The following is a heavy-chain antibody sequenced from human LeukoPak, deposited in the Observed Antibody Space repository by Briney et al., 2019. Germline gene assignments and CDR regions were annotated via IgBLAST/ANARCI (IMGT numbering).Heavy chain of an antibody. V-gene: IGHV4-34*01. D-gene: IGHD3-22*01. CDR3: ARTRHQYYYDSSGLIWFDP. CDR1: GGSISSYY. Sequence: SEALFLTCTVSGGSISSYYWSWIRQPPGKGPEWIGEINHSGSTNDNPSLKRRVTISVNTAKNQFSLKLSSVTAADTAVYYCARTRHQYYYDSSGLIWFDPWGQGTLVTVSS. J-gene: IGHJ5*02. CDR2: INHSGST.